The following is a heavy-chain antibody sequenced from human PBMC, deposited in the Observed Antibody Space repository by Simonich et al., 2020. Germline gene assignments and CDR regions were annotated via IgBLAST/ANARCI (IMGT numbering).Heavy chain of an antibody. J-gene: IGHJ4*02. CDR3: ASGWDWGFSHMSDY. V-gene: IGHV1-2*06. CDR2: TNPNSGGT. Sequence: VQLVPSGAEVKKPVASVKVSCKASGYTFTGNYMHWVRQSPGQGLEWMGRTNPNSGGTNYAQKFQGRVTMTRDTSISTAYMELSRLRSDDTAVYYCASGWDWGFSHMSDYWGQGTLVTVSS. D-gene: IGHD7-27*01. CDR1: GYTFTGNY.